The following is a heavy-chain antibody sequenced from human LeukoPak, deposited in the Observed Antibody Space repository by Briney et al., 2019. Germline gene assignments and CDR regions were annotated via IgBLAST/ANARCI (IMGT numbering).Heavy chain of an antibody. J-gene: IGHJ4*02. V-gene: IGHV3-74*01. CDR3: ARGPPYGSRGDYFDY. D-gene: IGHD3-10*01. CDR1: GFTFGTYW. Sequence: GGSLRLSCAASGFTFGTYWMHWVRQAPGKGLVWVSRLDADGTDTAYADSVKGRFTISRDNAKNSLYLQMNSLRVEDTAVYYCARGPPYGSRGDYFDYWGQGTLVTVSS. CDR2: LDADGTDT.